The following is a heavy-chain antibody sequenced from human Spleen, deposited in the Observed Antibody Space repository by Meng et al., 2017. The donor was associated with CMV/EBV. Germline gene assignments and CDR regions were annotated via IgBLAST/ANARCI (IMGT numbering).Heavy chain of an antibody. CDR3: ARDVDRGSYGSGFDF. D-gene: IGHD3-10*01. J-gene: IGHJ4*02. CDR2: TRYDGSNK. V-gene: IGHV3-30*02. Sequence: GESLKISCAASGFSFSRYDMHWVRQAPGKGLDWVAFTRYDGSNKYYADSVKGRFTISRDNSKNTLYLQMDRLRAEDTAVYYCARDVDRGSYGSGFDFWGQGTLVTVSS. CDR1: GFSFSRYD.